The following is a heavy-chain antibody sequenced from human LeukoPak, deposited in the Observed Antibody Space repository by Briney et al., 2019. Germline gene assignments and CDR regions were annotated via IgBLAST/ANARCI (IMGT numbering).Heavy chain of an antibody. D-gene: IGHD6-19*01. CDR2: IGYDGTNK. V-gene: IGHV3-30*02. CDR1: GFTFSSYG. CDR3: ARDFVAVAGTEGFDY. Sequence: GGSLRLSCAASGFTFSSYGMHWVRQAPGKGLEWLAVIGYDGTNKYYADSVKGRFTISRDNSKNTLYLQMNSLRAEDTAVYYCARDFVAVAGTEGFDYWGQGTLVTVSS. J-gene: IGHJ4*02.